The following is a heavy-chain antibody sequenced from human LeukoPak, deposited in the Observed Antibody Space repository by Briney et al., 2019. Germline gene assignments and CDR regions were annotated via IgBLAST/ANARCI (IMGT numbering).Heavy chain of an antibody. J-gene: IGHJ4*02. CDR2: IHYSGST. CDR3: ARESTTVQGTDDY. CDR1: GGSISSSSYY. V-gene: IGHV4-39*02. Sequence: YPSETLSLTCTVSGGSISSSSYYWGWIRQPPGKGLEWIGSIHYSGSTYYNPSLKSRVTISVDTSKNQFSLKLSSVTAADTAVYYCARESTTVQGTDDYWGQGTLVTVSS. D-gene: IGHD4-11*01.